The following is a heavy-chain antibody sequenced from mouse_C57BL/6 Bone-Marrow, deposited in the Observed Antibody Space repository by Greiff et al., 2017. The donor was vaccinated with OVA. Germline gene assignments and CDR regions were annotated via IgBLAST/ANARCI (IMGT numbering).Heavy chain of an antibody. Sequence: QVQLQQPGAELVMPGASVKLSCKASGYTFTSYWMHWVKQRPGQGLEWIGEIDPSDSYTNYNQKFKGKSTLTVDKSSSTAYMQLSSLTSEDSAVYYCAREEDLLLRIWGQGTSVTVSS. D-gene: IGHD1-1*01. V-gene: IGHV1-69*01. CDR1: GYTFTSYW. CDR2: IDPSDSYT. CDR3: AREEDLLLRI. J-gene: IGHJ4*01.